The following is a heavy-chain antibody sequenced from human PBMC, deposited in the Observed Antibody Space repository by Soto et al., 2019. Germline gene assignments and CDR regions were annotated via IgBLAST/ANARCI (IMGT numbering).Heavy chain of an antibody. Sequence: GGSLRLSCAASGFTFSSYGMHWVRQAPGKGLEWVAVISYDGSNKYYADSVKGRFTISRDNSKNTLYLQMNSLRAEDTAVYYCAKDHYYGSGSHQGDYYYYYMDVWGKGTTVTVSS. D-gene: IGHD3-10*01. CDR2: ISYDGSNK. CDR3: AKDHYYGSGSHQGDYYYYYMDV. V-gene: IGHV3-30*18. CDR1: GFTFSSYG. J-gene: IGHJ6*03.